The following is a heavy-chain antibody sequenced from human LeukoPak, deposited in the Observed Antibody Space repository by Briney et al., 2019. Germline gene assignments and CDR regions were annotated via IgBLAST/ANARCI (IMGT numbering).Heavy chain of an antibody. CDR1: GYTFTGYY. CDR3: ARDSLAHYYGSGTTRIDY. D-gene: IGHD3-10*01. Sequence: ASVKVSCKASGYTFTGYYMHWVRQAPGQGLEWMGWISAYNGNTNYAQKLQGRVTMTTDTSTSTAYMELRSLRSDDTAVYYCARDSLAHYYGSGTTRIDYWGQGTLVTVSS. J-gene: IGHJ4*02. V-gene: IGHV1-18*04. CDR2: ISAYNGNT.